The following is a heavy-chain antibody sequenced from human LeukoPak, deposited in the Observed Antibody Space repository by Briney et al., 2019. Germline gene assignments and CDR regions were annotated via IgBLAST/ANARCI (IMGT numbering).Heavy chain of an antibody. J-gene: IGHJ3*02. D-gene: IGHD6-13*01. CDR2: ISSSSSYI. Sequence: GGSLRLSCAASGFTFSSYSMNWVRQAPGKGLEWVSSISSSSSYIYYADSVKGRFTISRDNAEKSLYLQMNTLRAEDTAVYYCARGVSWLPGAFDIWDQGTMVTVSS. CDR1: GFTFSSYS. CDR3: ARGVSWLPGAFDI. V-gene: IGHV3-21*01.